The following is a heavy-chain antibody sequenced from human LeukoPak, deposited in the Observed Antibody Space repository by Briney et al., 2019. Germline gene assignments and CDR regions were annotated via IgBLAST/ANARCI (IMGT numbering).Heavy chain of an antibody. D-gene: IGHD6-19*01. CDR1: GFTFSSYW. CDR3: ARDESSGLNWFDP. V-gene: IGHV3-7*01. Sequence: GGSLRLPCAASGFTFSSYWMSWVRQTPGKGLEWVANIKQDGSEKYYVDSVKGRFTISRDNAKNSLYLQMNSLRAEDTAVYYCARDESSGLNWFDPWGQGTLVTVSS. J-gene: IGHJ5*02. CDR2: IKQDGSEK.